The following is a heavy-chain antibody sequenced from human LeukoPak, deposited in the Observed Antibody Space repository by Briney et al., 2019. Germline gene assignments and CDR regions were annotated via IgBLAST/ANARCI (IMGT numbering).Heavy chain of an antibody. D-gene: IGHD6-13*01. V-gene: IGHV3-48*03. CDR1: GFTFSTYE. J-gene: IGHJ3*02. CDR2: ISNSDSNI. Sequence: PEGSLRLSCAASGFTFSTYEMNWVRQAPGKGLEWVSYISNSDSNIKYADSVKGRFTISRDNAKNSLFLQMNSLRVEDTAVYYCARVGYSRSWHSGSAFDIWGQGTMVTVSS. CDR3: ARVGYSRSWHSGSAFDI.